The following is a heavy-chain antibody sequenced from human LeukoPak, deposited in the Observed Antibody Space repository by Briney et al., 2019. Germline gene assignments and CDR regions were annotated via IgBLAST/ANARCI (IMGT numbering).Heavy chain of an antibody. CDR2: INHSRST. J-gene: IGHJ5*02. CDR3: ATSGGSGNGAYNWFDP. D-gene: IGHD3-10*01. Sequence: SETLSLTCAVYGGSFSGYYWSWIRQPPGKGLEWIGEINHSRSTNYSPSLKSRVTISVDTSKNQFFLKLSSVTAADTAVYYCATSGGSGNGAYNWFDPWGQGTLVTVSS. V-gene: IGHV4-34*01. CDR1: GGSFSGYY.